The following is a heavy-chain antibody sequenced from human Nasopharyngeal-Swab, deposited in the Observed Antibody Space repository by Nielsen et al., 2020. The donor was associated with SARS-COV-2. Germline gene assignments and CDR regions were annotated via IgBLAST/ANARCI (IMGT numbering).Heavy chain of an antibody. V-gene: IGHV3-53*01. CDR2: IYSGGST. D-gene: IGHD3-10*01. CDR3: ARDLPVRGVRVR. J-gene: IGHJ4*02. Sequence: GGSLRLSCAASGFTVSSNYMSWVRQAPGKGLEWVSVIYSGGSTYYADSVKGRFTISRDNSKNTLYLQMNSLRAEDTAVYYCARDLPVRGVRVRWGQGTLVTVSS. CDR1: GFTVSSNY.